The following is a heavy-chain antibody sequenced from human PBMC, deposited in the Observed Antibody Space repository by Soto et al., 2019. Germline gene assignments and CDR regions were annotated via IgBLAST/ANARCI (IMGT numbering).Heavy chain of an antibody. J-gene: IGHJ4*02. D-gene: IGHD3-16*01. V-gene: IGHV1-69*01. Sequence: QVQLVQSGAEVKKPGSSLKFSCKASGGTSSSYPIGWVRQAPGQGVEWMGGIIPIFGTANYAQKFQGRVTITADESTSTAYMELSSLRSEDTAVYYCARGGGLSPFDYWGQGTLVTVSS. CDR3: ARGGGLSPFDY. CDR2: IIPIFGTA. CDR1: GGTSSSYP.